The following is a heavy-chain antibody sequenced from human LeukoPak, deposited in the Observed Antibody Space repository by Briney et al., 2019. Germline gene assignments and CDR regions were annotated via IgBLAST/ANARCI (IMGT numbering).Heavy chain of an antibody. Sequence: GGSLRLSCAASGFTFSSYSMNWVRQAPGKGLEWVSYISSSSSTIYYADPVKGRFTISRYNAKNSLYLQMHSLRAEDTAVYYCARVSPNTVTTLQYFDYWGQGTLVTVSS. V-gene: IGHV3-48*01. CDR1: GFTFSSYS. J-gene: IGHJ4*02. D-gene: IGHD4-17*01. CDR2: ISSSSSTI. CDR3: ARVSPNTVTTLQYFDY.